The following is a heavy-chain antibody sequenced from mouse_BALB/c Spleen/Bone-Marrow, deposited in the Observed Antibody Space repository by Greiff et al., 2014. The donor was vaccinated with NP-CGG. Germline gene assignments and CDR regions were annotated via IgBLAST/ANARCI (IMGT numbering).Heavy chain of an antibody. V-gene: IGHV7-3*02. CDR2: IRNKANGYTT. D-gene: IGHD2-1*01. CDR3: AREGVYYGNPHWYFDV. Sequence: EVQVVESGGGLVQPGGSLRLSCATSGFTFTDYYMSWVRQPPGKALEWLGFIRNKANGYTTEYSASVKGRFTISRDNSQSILYLQMNTLRAEDSATYYCAREGVYYGNPHWYFDVWGAGTTVTVSS. J-gene: IGHJ1*01. CDR1: GFTFTDYY.